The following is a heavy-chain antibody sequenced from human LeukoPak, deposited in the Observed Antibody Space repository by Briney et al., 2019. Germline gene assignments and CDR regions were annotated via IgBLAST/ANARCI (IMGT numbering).Heavy chain of an antibody. CDR1: GGSISSSSYY. Sequence: PSETLSLICTVSGGSISSSSYYWGWIRQPPGKGLEWIGSIYYSGSTYYNPSLKSRVTISVDTSKNQFSLKLSSVTAADTAVYYCARSYRGTTPDYWGQGTLVTVSS. J-gene: IGHJ4*02. CDR2: IYYSGST. V-gene: IGHV4-39*07. D-gene: IGHD1-26*01. CDR3: ARSYRGTTPDY.